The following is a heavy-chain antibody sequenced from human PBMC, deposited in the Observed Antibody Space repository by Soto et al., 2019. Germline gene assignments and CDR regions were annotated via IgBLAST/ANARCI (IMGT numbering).Heavy chain of an antibody. Sequence: QVQLVESGGGVVQPGRSLRLSCAASGFTFSSYAMHWVRQAPGKGLEWVAVISYDGSNKYYADSVKGRFTISRDNSKNTLYLQMNSLRAEDKAVYYCSRDVCGCDWHSYQYYYDYGKAVWGKGSTVTVSS. D-gene: IGHD2-21*02. CDR2: ISYDGSNK. CDR1: GFTFSSYA. V-gene: IGHV3-30-3*01. J-gene: IGHJ6*04. CDR3: SRDVCGCDWHSYQYYYDYGKAV.